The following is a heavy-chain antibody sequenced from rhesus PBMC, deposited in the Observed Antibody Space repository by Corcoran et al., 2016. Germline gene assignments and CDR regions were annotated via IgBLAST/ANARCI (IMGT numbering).Heavy chain of an antibody. D-gene: IGHD2-39*02. V-gene: IGHV4-173*01. CDR2: ISGSGGST. CDR3: ARDGGGFDY. CDR1: GGSIRSNY. J-gene: IGHJ4*01. Sequence: QLKLQESGPGLVKPSENLSLTCAVSGGSIRSNYWGWNRQPPGKGLEWLGRISGSGGSTDYNPSLKSLVTISTYTSKNQFSLKLSSVTAADTAVYYCARDGGGFDYWGQGVLVTFSS.